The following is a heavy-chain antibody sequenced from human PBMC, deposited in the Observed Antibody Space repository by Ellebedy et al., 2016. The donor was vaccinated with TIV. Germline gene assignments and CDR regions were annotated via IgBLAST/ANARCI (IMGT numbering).Heavy chain of an antibody. V-gene: IGHV3-74*01. CDR1: GFTFSIYW. Sequence: GGSLRLSCVASGFTFSIYWMHWVRQAPGKGLVWVSHINGDGSHTIYADSVKGRFTISRDNAKNTLYLQMNSLRADETAVYYCARDLYYGIDFWGQGTTVTVSS. CDR3: ARDLYYGIDF. CDR2: INGDGSHT. J-gene: IGHJ6*02. D-gene: IGHD2-8*01.